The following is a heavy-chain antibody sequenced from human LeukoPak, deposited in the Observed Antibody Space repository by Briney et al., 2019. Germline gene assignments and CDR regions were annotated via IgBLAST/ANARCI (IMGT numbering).Heavy chain of an antibody. D-gene: IGHD3-10*02. CDR1: GFTFSSYE. CDR3: AELGITMIGGV. V-gene: IGHV3-48*03. J-gene: IGHJ6*04. Sequence: GGSLRLSCAASGFTFSSYEMNWVRQAPGKGLEWGSYISSSGSTICYADSVKGRFTISRDNAKNSLYLQMNSLRAEDTAVYYCAELGITMIGGVWGKGTTVTISS. CDR2: ISSSGSTI.